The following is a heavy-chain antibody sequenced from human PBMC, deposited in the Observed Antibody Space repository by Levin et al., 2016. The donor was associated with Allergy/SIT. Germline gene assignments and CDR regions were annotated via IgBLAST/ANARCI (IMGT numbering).Heavy chain of an antibody. CDR3: ARSYSNYFDY. J-gene: IGHJ4*02. Sequence: SETLSLTCTVSGGSISSSSYYWGWIRQPPGKGLEWIGSIYYSGSTYYNPSLKSRVTISVDTSKNQFSLKLSSVTAADTAVYYCARSYSNYFDYWGQGTLVTVSS. D-gene: IGHD4-11*01. CDR2: IYYSGST. V-gene: IGHV4-39*01. CDR1: GGSISSSSYY.